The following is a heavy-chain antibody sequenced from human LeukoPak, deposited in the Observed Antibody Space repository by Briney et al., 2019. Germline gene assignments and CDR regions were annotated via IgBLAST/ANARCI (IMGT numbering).Heavy chain of an antibody. V-gene: IGHV4-39*01. CDR1: GGSISGSSYY. Sequence: SETLSLTCTISGGSISGSSYYWGWLRRPPGKGREWIGRIYYSGNTYYNPSLKSRVTISVDTSNNLFSLHLGSVTAADTAVYCCARGGDCSSGGCHPDDSCDSWGQATVVTVSS. J-gene: IGHJ3*02. CDR2: IYYSGNT. D-gene: IGHD2-8*01. CDR3: ARGGDCSSGGCHPDDSCDS.